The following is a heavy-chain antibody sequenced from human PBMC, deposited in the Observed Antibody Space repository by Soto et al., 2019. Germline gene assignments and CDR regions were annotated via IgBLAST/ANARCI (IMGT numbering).Heavy chain of an antibody. V-gene: IGHV4-39*01. CDR2: IYYSGST. CDR1: GGSISSSSYY. Sequence: SETLSLTCTVSGGSISSSSYYWGWIRQPPGKGLEWIGSIYYSGSTYYNPSLKSRVTISVDTSKNQFSLKLSSVTAADTAVYYCARHPVVVDTRLGDFDYWGQGTLVTVSS. D-gene: IGHD2-15*01. J-gene: IGHJ4*02. CDR3: ARHPVVVDTRLGDFDY.